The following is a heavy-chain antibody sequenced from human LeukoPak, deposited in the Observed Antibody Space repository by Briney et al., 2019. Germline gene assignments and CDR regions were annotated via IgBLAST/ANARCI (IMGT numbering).Heavy chain of an antibody. J-gene: IGHJ4*02. CDR2: ISYNSRSI. D-gene: IGHD1-14*01. V-gene: IGHV3-48*01. CDR1: GFIFSTYE. CDR3: ARDLTRDRGY. Sequence: GGSLRLSCAASGFIFSTYEMNWVRQAPGKGLEWLSYISYNSRSIYYADSVKGRFTISRDNSKNTLYLQMNSLRAEDTAVYYCARDLTRDRGYWGQGTLVTVSS.